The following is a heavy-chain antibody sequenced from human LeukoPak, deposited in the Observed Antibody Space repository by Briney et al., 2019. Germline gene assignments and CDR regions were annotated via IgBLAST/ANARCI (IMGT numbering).Heavy chain of an antibody. D-gene: IGHD3-10*01. J-gene: IGHJ4*02. CDR3: ASYYGSGSERNFDY. V-gene: IGHV4-39*01. Sequence: MPSETLSLTCTVSGGSISSSSYYWGWIRQPPGKGLEWIGSNYYSGSTYYNPSLKSRVTISVDKSKNPFSLKLSSVTAADTAVYYCASYYGSGSERNFDYWGQGTLVTVSS. CDR2: NYYSGST. CDR1: GGSISSSSYY.